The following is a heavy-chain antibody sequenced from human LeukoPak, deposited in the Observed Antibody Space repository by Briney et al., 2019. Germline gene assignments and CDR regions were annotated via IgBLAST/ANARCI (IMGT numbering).Heavy chain of an antibody. CDR2: ISAYNGNT. CDR3: ARGVITFGGVIVSDFDY. J-gene: IGHJ4*02. CDR1: GYTFTSYG. D-gene: IGHD3-16*02. V-gene: IGHV1-18*01. Sequence: ASVKVSCKASGYTFTSYGISWVRQAPGQGLEWMGWISAYNGNTNYAQKLQGRVTMTTDTSTSTAYMELRSLRSDDKAVYYCARGVITFGGVIVSDFDYWGQGTLVTVSS.